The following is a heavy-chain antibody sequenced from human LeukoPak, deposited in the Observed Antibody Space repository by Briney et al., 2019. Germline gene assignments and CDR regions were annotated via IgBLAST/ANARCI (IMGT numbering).Heavy chain of an antibody. J-gene: IGHJ4*02. Sequence: SETLSFTCTVSGGSISSSAYSWGWIRQPPGKGFDWIGNIYDNGNTHYNPSLKSRVTISVDTSKNQFSLQLNSVTAADTAVYYCARQYGPGYSSTWYFDYWGQGTLVTVSS. CDR3: ARQYGPGYSSTWYFDY. CDR2: IYDNGNT. CDR1: GGSISSSAYS. D-gene: IGHD6-13*01. V-gene: IGHV4-39*01.